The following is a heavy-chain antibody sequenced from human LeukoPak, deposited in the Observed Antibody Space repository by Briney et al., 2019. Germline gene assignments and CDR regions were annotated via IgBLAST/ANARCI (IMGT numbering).Heavy chain of an antibody. D-gene: IGHD6-6*01. Sequence: PGGSLRLSCAASGFTFSSYSMNWVRQAPGKGLEWVSSISSSSSYIYYADSVKGRFTISRDNAKNSLYLQMNGLRAEDTAVYYCARDESSAPSYFDYWGQGTLVTVSS. CDR1: GFTFSSYS. CDR2: ISSSSSYI. J-gene: IGHJ4*02. V-gene: IGHV3-21*01. CDR3: ARDESSAPSYFDY.